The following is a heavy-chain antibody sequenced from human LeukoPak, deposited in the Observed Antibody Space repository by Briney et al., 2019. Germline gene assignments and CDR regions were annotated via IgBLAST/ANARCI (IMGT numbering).Heavy chain of an antibody. Sequence: SETLSLTCAVYGGSFSGYYWSWIRQPPGRGLEWIGEINHSGSTNYNPSLKSRVTISVDTSKNQFSLKLSSVTAADTAVYYCASYSYYYDSSGYFDYWGQGTLVTVSS. CDR1: GGSFSGYY. CDR3: ASYSYYYDSSGYFDY. CDR2: INHSGST. J-gene: IGHJ4*02. D-gene: IGHD3-22*01. V-gene: IGHV4-34*01.